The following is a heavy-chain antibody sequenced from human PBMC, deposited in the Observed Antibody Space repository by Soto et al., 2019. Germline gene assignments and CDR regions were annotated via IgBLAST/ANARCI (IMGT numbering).Heavy chain of an antibody. V-gene: IGHV1-2*02. D-gene: IGHD5-12*01. CDR2: INPNGGAT. CDR1: GDSFNDYY. J-gene: IGHJ6*03. CDR3: ARESGGATATLDYYYFYMDV. Sequence: VQLAQSGAEVKKPGASVKVSCKTPGDSFNDYYIHWVRQAPGQGLEWMGWINPNGGATKYAEKFQGRVTVTRDTSSRTVYMELSSLRSDDTAVYYCARESGGATATLDYYYFYMDVWGQGPTVTVSS.